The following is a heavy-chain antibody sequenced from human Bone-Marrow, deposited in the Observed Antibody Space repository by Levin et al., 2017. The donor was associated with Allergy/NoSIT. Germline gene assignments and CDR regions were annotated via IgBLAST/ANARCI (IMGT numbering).Heavy chain of an antibody. CDR1: GFIFSSYE. J-gene: IGHJ4*02. Sequence: QPGGSLRLSCEVSGFIFSSYEMDWVRQAPGKGLEWISYISHTAKTIYYADSVKGRFTISRDNAKNSLYLQMNSLRAEDTAVYYCVRDKRFTGVGPFRLLDFWGQGALVTVSS. D-gene: IGHD3-9*01. CDR3: VRDKRFTGVGPFRLLDF. CDR2: ISHTAKTI. V-gene: IGHV3-48*03.